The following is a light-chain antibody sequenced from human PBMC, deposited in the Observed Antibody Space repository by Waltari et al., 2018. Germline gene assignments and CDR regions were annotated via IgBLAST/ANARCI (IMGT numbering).Light chain of an antibody. J-gene: IGLJ7*01. Sequence: QSVLTQPPSVSAAPGQRVTISCSGGSSNIGNNYVSWYRQFPGTPPKLLIYEDNERPSGVPGRFSGSKSGTSATLDITGLQAGDEADYYCGTWDSSLSGAVFGGGTHLTVL. CDR1: SSNIGNNY. CDR3: GTWDSSLSGAV. CDR2: EDN. V-gene: IGLV1-51*02.